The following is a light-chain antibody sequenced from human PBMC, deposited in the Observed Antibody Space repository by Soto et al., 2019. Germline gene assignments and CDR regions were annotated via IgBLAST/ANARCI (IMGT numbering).Light chain of an antibody. V-gene: IGKV1-39*01. CDR2: PPT. CDR1: QSISSR. Sequence: DLQMTLSPSSLYASVRDRVTITCRASQSISSRLNWYQPKPGKAPKPQIYPPTSLQSGVPSRFNGSGSGTDFTLTISSLQPEDLATYYFQQSYSTPLTFGGRTKGEIK. CDR3: QQSYSTPLT. J-gene: IGKJ4*01.